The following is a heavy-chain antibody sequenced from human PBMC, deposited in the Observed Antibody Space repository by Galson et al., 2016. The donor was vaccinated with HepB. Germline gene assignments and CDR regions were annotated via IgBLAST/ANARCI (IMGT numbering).Heavy chain of an antibody. Sequence: SETLSLTCTVSSDSLSTSDWWSWVRQSPRKGLEWIGEINDSGTTNYNPSLEGRVTISVDTSKNQFSLRLTSVTAADTAVYYCARDATSRATHATFCMWGQGTVVTVSS. J-gene: IGHJ3*02. D-gene: IGHD1-1*01. CDR1: SDSLSTSDW. CDR3: ARDATSRATHATFCM. V-gene: IGHV4-4*02. CDR2: INDSGTT.